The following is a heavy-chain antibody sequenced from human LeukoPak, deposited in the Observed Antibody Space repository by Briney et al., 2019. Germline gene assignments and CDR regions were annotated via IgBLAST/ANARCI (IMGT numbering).Heavy chain of an antibody. D-gene: IGHD3-3*01. J-gene: IGHJ4*02. CDR1: GGTFISYA. V-gene: IGHV1-69*13. CDR2: IISIFDTA. Sequence: ASVKVSCKASGGTFISYAISWVRQAPGQGLEWMGGIISIFDTANYAQKFQDRVKITADESTSTAYMELSSLRSEDTAVYYCARSRVVINYYFDYWGQGTLVTVSS. CDR3: ARSRVVINYYFDY.